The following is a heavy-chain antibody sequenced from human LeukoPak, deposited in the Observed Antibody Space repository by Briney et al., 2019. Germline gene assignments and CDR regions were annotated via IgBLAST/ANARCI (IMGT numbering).Heavy chain of an antibody. CDR2: IHHSGTT. CDR3: ARRLGVIARDAYDI. Sequence: SETLSLTCAVSGYSISSVYHWGWIRQPPGKGLEWIGYIHHSGTTDYNPSLKSRVIILVDTTKNQFSLKVGSLTAADTAVYYCARRLGVIARDAYDIWGQGTMLIVSS. J-gene: IGHJ3*02. CDR1: GYSISSVYH. D-gene: IGHD2-21*01. V-gene: IGHV4-38-2*01.